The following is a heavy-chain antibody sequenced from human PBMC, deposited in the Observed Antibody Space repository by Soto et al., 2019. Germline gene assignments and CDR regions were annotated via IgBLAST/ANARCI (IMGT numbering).Heavy chain of an antibody. D-gene: IGHD5-18*01. CDR2: IIPYNGNT. Sequence: ASVKVSCKASGYIFTYRYLYWVRQAPGQALEWMGWIIPYNGNTNYAQKFQDRFSITRESSLSTVYMELRSLRSDDTGMYYCARSAPDDGGYHYLDSWG. J-gene: IGHJ5*01. CDR1: GYIFTYRY. CDR3: ARSAPDDGGYHYLDS. V-gene: IGHV1-45*02.